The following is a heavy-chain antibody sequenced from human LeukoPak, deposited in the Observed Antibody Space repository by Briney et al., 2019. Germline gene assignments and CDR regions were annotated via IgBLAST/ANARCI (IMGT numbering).Heavy chain of an antibody. CDR2: INHSGSA. CDR3: ARGRGTVTTH. J-gene: IGHJ4*02. CDR1: GGSFSGYY. Sequence: SETLSLTCAVSGGSFSGYYWTWIRQPPGKGLEWIGEINHSGSANHNPSLKSRVTISLDTSKNQFSLKVSSVTAADTAVYYCARGRGTVTTHWGQGTLVTVSS. V-gene: IGHV4-34*01. D-gene: IGHD4-17*01.